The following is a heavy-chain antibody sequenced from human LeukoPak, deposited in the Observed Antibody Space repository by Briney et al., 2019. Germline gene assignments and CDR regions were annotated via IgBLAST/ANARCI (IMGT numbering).Heavy chain of an antibody. CDR2: ISSSGST. J-gene: IGHJ3*02. Sequence: PSETLSLTCTVSGDSISSGDYYWSWIRQPAGKGLEWIGRISSSGSTNYNPSLKSRVTISVDTSKNQFSLKLSSVTAADTAVYYCARHYWRALDAFDIWGQGTMVTVSS. D-gene: IGHD1-1*01. V-gene: IGHV4-61*02. CDR1: GDSISSGDYY. CDR3: ARHYWRALDAFDI.